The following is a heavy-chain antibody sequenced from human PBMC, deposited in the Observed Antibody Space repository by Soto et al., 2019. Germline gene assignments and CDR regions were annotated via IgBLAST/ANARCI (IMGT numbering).Heavy chain of an antibody. Sequence: VQLLESGGGVVHPGTSLSLSCAASGFTFSDHGMHWVRQAPGKGLEWVAVISHDGNSKYYGDSVKGRFTVSSDNSNNSAYLQMNILRLEDTAMYYCAKQFELDGMDDYWGQGTLVTVSA. CDR3: AKQFELDGMDDY. J-gene: IGHJ4*02. D-gene: IGHD3-10*01. V-gene: IGHV3-30*18. CDR1: GFTFSDHG. CDR2: ISHDGNSK.